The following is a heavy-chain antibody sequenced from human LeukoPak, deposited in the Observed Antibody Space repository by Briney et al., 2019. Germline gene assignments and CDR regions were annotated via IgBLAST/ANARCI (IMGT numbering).Heavy chain of an antibody. J-gene: IGHJ4*02. V-gene: IGHV1-69*05. D-gene: IGHD6-13*01. CDR2: IIPIFGTA. CDR3: ASTPGPYSSRGRQFDY. Sequence: SVKVSCKASGGTFSSYAISWVRQAPGQGLEWMGGIIPIFGTANYAQKFRGRVTITTDESTSTAYMELSSLGSEDTAVYYCASTPGPYSSRGRQFDYWGQGTLVTVSS. CDR1: GGTFSSYA.